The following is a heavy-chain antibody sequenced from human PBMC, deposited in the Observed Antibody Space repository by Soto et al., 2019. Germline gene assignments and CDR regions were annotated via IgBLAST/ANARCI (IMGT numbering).Heavy chain of an antibody. D-gene: IGHD3-10*01. CDR2: ISGSGGST. CDR1: GFTFSSYA. V-gene: IGHV3-23*01. CDR3: AKESMVRGGYYYYGMDV. J-gene: IGHJ6*02. Sequence: PGGSLRLSCAASGFTFSSYAMSWVRQAPGKGLEWVSAISGSGGSTYYADSVKGRFTISRDNSKNTLYLQMNSLRAEDTAVYYCAKESMVRGGYYYYGMDVWGQGTTVTVSS.